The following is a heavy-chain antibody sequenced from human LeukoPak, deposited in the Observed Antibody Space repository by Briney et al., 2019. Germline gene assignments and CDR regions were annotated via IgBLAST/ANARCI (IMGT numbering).Heavy chain of an antibody. Sequence: PSETLSLTCTVSGGSISSYYWSWIRQPAGKGLEWIGRIYTSGSTNYNPSLKSRVTMSVDTSKNQFSLKLSSVTAADTAVYYCARGGGTGTTYQPHYYYYYMDVWGKGTTVTVSS. J-gene: IGHJ6*03. D-gene: IGHD1-1*01. CDR3: ARGGGTGTTYQPHYYYYYMDV. CDR1: GGSISSYY. V-gene: IGHV4-4*07. CDR2: IYTSGST.